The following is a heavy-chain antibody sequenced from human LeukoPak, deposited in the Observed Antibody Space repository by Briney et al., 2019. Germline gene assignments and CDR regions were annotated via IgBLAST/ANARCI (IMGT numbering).Heavy chain of an antibody. V-gene: IGHV1-2*02. Sequence: ASVKVSCKASGYTFTGYYMHWVRQAPGQGLEWMGWINPNSGGTNYAQKFQGRVTMTRDTSISTAYMELSRLRSDDTAVYYCAREGPGGISASDYWGQGTLVTVSS. CDR3: AREGPGGISASDY. CDR1: GYTFTGYY. CDR2: INPNSGGT. D-gene: IGHD4-23*01. J-gene: IGHJ4*02.